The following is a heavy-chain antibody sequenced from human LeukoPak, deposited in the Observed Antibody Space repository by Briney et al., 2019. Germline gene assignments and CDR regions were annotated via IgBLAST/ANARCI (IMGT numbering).Heavy chain of an antibody. CDR3: ARPRWLQFGPHDS. V-gene: IGHV3-7*01. J-gene: IGHJ4*02. CDR1: GFTFDDYA. D-gene: IGHD5-24*01. Sequence: GGSLRLSCAASGFTFDDYAMHWVRQAPGKGLEWVANIKQDESEKYYVDSVKGRFTISRDNAKNSLFLQMDSLRAEDTAVYYCARPRWLQFGPHDSWGQGTLVTVSS. CDR2: IKQDESEK.